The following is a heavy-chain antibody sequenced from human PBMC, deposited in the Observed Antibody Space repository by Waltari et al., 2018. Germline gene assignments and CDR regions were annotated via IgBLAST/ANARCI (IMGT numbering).Heavy chain of an antibody. V-gene: IGHV1-69*05. CDR1: GGAFSSYA. Sequence: QVQLVQSGAEVKKPGASVKVCCKASGGAFSSYAISWVRQAPGQGLEWMGGIMHVFGTANCAQKIQGRVTFTTDESTSTGYMVLSSMRSEATAVYYCAKDFGPVSSGWDYWGQGTLVTVSS. CDR2: IMHVFGTA. D-gene: IGHD3-22*01. CDR3: AKDFGPVSSGWDY. J-gene: IGHJ4*02.